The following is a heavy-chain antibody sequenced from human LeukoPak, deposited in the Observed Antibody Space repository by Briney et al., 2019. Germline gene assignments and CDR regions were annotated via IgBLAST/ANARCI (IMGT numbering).Heavy chain of an antibody. V-gene: IGHV3-48*03. Sequence: GGSLRLSCAASGFTFSSYEMNWVRQAPGKGLEGVSYISSSGSTIYYADSVKGRFTISRDNAKNSLYLQMNSLRAEDTAVYYCAELGITMTGGVWGKGTTVTISS. CDR1: GFTFSSYE. J-gene: IGHJ6*04. CDR2: ISSSGSTI. CDR3: AELGITMTGGV. D-gene: IGHD3-10*02.